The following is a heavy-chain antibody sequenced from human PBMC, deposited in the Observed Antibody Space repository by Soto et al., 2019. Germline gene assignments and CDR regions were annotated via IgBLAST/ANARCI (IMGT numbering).Heavy chain of an antibody. Sequence: QVQLVQSGAEVKKPGSSVKVSCKASGGTFSSYAISWVRQAPGQGLEWMGGIIPIFGTANYAQKFQGRVTITADESTRTPYMEPSSLRSEDTAVYYGARAAAAGTGWFDPWGQGTLVTASS. CDR2: IIPIFGTA. CDR1: GGTFSSYA. CDR3: ARAAAAGTGWFDP. V-gene: IGHV1-69*12. J-gene: IGHJ5*02. D-gene: IGHD6-13*01.